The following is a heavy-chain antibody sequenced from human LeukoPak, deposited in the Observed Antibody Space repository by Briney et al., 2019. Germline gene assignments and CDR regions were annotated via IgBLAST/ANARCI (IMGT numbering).Heavy chain of an antibody. CDR3: ARDWDNLDY. CDR2: IKQDGSEK. V-gene: IGHV3-7*04. J-gene: IGHJ4*02. Sequence: GGSLRLSCAASGFTISFYWMGWVRQAPGKGLEWVANIKQDGSEKYYVDSVKGRFTISRDNAKNSLYLQMNSLRAEDTAVYYCARDWDNLDYWGQGTLVTVSS. CDR1: GFTISFYW. D-gene: IGHD1/OR15-1a*01.